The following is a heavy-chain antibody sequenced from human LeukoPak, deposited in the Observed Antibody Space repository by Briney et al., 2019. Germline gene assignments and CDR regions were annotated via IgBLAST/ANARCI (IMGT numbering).Heavy chain of an antibody. CDR3: ARLRTTVNGVYYYYYGMDV. D-gene: IGHD4-17*01. J-gene: IGHJ6*02. CDR1: GDSVSTYY. Sequence: PSETLSLTCTVSGDSVSTYYWSWIRQPAGKGLEWIGRIYTSGSTNYNPSLKSRVTMSVDTSKNQFSLKLSSVTAADTAVYYCARLRTTVNGVYYYYYGMDVWGQGTTVTVSS. CDR2: IYTSGST. V-gene: IGHV4-4*07.